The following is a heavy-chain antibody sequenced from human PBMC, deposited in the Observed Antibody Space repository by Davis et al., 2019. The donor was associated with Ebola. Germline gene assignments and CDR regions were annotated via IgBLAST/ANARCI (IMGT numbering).Heavy chain of an antibody. CDR1: GYTFTSYA. CDR2: INAGNGNT. V-gene: IGHV1-3*01. J-gene: IGHJ4*02. Sequence: ASVKVSCKASGYTFTSYAIHWVRQAPGQRLEWMGWINAGNGNTICSQNFQGRVTITRDTSASTAYMELSSLRSEDTAVYYCATQKSGEPIFNYWGQGTLVTVSS. CDR3: ATQKSGEPIFNY. D-gene: IGHD3-3*01.